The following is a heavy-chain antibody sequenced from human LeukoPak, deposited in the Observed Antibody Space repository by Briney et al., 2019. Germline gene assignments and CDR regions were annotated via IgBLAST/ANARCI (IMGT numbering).Heavy chain of an antibody. J-gene: IGHJ4*02. V-gene: IGHV4-30-4*01. CDR2: IYYSGST. CDR1: GGSISSGDYY. Sequence: PSQTLSLTCIVSGGSISSGDYYWSWIRQPPGKGLEWIGYIYYSGSTYYNPSLKSRVTISVDTSKNQFSLKLSSVTAADTAVYYCAREYDSSGYYYSYFDYWGQGTLVTVSS. CDR3: AREYDSSGYYYSYFDY. D-gene: IGHD3-22*01.